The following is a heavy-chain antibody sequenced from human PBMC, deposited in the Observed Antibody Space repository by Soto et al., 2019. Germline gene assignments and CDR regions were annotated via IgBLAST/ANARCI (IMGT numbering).Heavy chain of an antibody. CDR2: INEDGGET. CDR3: ASTRGY. D-gene: IGHD3-3*01. CDR1: GFTFTGYW. V-gene: IGHV3-7*05. Sequence: EVQVVEYGGGLVQPGGSLRLSCSVSGFTFTGYWMKWVRQAPGKGLEWVATINEDGGETYYVDSVRGRFTVSRDSAKNSMLLQMNSLRVEDTAVYYCASTRGYWGQGTLVTVSS. J-gene: IGHJ4*02.